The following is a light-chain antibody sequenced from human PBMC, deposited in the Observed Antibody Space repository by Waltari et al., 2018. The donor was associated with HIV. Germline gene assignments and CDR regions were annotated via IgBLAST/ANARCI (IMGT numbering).Light chain of an antibody. J-gene: IGKJ3*01. CDR1: QSISSSS. CDR3: QQHGNSPLI. V-gene: IGKV3-20*01. Sequence: EIVLTQSPGTLSLSPGERATLSCRASQSISSSSLAWYQQKPGQAPRLLIYGASSRATGIPDRFSGSGSGTDFTLTISSLEPEDFEVYYCQQHGNSPLIFGPGTKLDIK. CDR2: GAS.